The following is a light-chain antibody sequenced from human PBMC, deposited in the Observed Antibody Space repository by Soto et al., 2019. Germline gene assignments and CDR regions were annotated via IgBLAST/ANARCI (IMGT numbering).Light chain of an antibody. CDR1: QSISTW. V-gene: IGKV1-5*01. Sequence: DTQMTQSPSTLSASIGERVTLTCRASQSISTWLAWYQQKPGTAPKLLIYAASTLENGVPTRFSGTGSETEFTLTVSSLQPDDSATYYRKHYNAYITFGQGTRLEIK. CDR3: KHYNAYIT. J-gene: IGKJ5*01. CDR2: AAS.